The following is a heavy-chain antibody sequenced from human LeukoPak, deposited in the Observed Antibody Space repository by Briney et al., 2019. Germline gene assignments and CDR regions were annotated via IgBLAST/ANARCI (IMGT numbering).Heavy chain of an antibody. J-gene: IGHJ4*02. Sequence: ASVKVSCKASGGTFSSYAISWVRQAPGQGLEWMGWINPNSGGTNYAQKFQGRVTMTRDTSISTAYMELSRLRSDDTAVYYCARDISVLSTSLYYFDYWGQGTLVTVSS. V-gene: IGHV1-2*02. CDR2: INPNSGGT. CDR3: ARDISVLSTSLYYFDY. CDR1: GGTFSSYA. D-gene: IGHD2-2*01.